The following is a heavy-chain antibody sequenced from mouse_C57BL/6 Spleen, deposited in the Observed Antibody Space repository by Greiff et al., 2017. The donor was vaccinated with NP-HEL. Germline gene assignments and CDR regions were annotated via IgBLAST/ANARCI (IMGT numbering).Heavy chain of an antibody. CDR1: GFTFSSYG. D-gene: IGHD2-5*01. CDR2: ISSGGSYT. V-gene: IGHV5-6*01. J-gene: IGHJ2*01. CDR3: ARQGYSNYDHYFDY. Sequence: EVQGVESGGDLVKPGGSLKLSCAASGFTFSSYGMSWVRQTPDKRLEWVATISSGGSYTYYPDSVKGRFTISRDNAKNTLYLQMSSLKSEDTAMYYCARQGYSNYDHYFDYWGQGTTLTVSS.